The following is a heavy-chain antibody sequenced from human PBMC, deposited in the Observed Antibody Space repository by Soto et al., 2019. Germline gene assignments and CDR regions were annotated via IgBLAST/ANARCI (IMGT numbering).Heavy chain of an antibody. J-gene: IGHJ4*02. CDR2: IYYSGST. D-gene: IGHD5-12*01. CDR3: ARGVEMATSFDY. CDR1: GGSISSYY. V-gene: IGHV4-59*01. Sequence: SETLSLTXTVSGGSISSYYWSWIRQPPGKGLEWIGYIYYSGSTNYNPSLKSRVTISVDTSKNQFSLKLSSVTAADTAVYYCARGVEMATSFDYWGQGTLVTVSS.